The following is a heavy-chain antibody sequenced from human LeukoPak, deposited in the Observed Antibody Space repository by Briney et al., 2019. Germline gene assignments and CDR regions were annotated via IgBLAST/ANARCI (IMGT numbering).Heavy chain of an antibody. D-gene: IGHD1-26*01. CDR1: GFTFSNYW. V-gene: IGHV3-74*01. Sequence: SGGSLRLSYAASGFTFSNYWMHWVGQAPGKGLVWVARIIKGGSSTSYAASVKGRLTHSRHNAKNTLYLQMNRLRAEDTAVYYCAKGDTTWELPHDDWGQGTLVTVSS. J-gene: IGHJ4*02. CDR2: IIKGGSST. CDR3: AKGDTTWELPHDD.